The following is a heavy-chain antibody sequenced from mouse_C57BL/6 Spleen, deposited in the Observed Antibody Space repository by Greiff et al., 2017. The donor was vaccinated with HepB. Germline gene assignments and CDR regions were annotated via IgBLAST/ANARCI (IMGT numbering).Heavy chain of an antibody. CDR1: GYAFSSYW. Sequence: VLLVESGAELVKPGASVKISCKASGYAFSSYWMNWVKQRPGKGLEWIGQIYPGDGDTNYNGKFKGKATLTADKSSSTAYMQLSSLTSEDSAVYFCARSLYDYGEWFGYWGQGTLLTVSA. V-gene: IGHV1-80*01. CDR3: ARSLYDYGEWFGY. CDR2: IYPGDGDT. J-gene: IGHJ3*01. D-gene: IGHD2-4*01.